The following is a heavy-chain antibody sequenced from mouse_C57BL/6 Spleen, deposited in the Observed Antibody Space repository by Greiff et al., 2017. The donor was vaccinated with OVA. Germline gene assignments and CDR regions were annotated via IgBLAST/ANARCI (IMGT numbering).Heavy chain of an antibody. D-gene: IGHD2-4*01. V-gene: IGHV5-4*01. CDR2: ISDGGSYT. CDR1: GFTFSSYA. Sequence: EVMLVESGGGLVKPGGSLKLSCAASGFTFSSYAMSWVRQTPEKRLEWVATISDGGSYTYYPDNVQGRFTISRDNAKNNLYLQMSHLKSEDTAMYYCARDGFYYDYDGYAMDYWGQGTSVTVSS. CDR3: ARDGFYYDYDGYAMDY. J-gene: IGHJ4*01.